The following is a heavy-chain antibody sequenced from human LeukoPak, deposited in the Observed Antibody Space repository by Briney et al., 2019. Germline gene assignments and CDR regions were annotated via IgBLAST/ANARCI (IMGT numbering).Heavy chain of an antibody. J-gene: IGHJ6*02. D-gene: IGHD1-14*01. CDR3: ASITTPDRDCYGVDG. CDR1: GFTFSTYA. V-gene: IGHV3-21*01. Sequence: GGSLRLSCAASGFTFSTYAMSWVRQGPGMGLEWVSPITSSSNYIYYADSVKGRFTISRDNAKNLLYLQMNSMRAEDTAVYYCASITTPDRDCYGVDGWGQGTTVTVSS. CDR2: ITSSSNYI.